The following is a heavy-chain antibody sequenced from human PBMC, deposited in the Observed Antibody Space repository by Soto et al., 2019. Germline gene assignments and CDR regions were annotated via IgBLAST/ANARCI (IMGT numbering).Heavy chain of an antibody. J-gene: IGHJ5*02. CDR3: ARELEVEYDILTGYYPGLNWFDP. Sequence: ASVKVSCKASGYTFTSYGISWVRQAPGQGLEWMGWISAYNGNTNYAQKLQGRVTMTTDTSTSTAYMELRSLRSDDTAVYYCARELEVEYDILTGYYPGLNWFDPWGQGTLVTVSS. V-gene: IGHV1-18*01. CDR2: ISAYNGNT. D-gene: IGHD3-9*01. CDR1: GYTFTSYG.